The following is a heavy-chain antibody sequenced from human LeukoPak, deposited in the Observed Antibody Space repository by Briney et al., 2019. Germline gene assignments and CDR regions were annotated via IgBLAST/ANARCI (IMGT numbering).Heavy chain of an antibody. J-gene: IGHJ4*02. D-gene: IGHD3-22*01. CDR3: ARVDYYDSSVAVPTDDY. V-gene: IGHV1-69*04. CDR2: IIPILGIA. Sequence: GASVKVSCKASGGTFSSYAISWVRQAPGQGLEWMGRIIPILGIANYAQKFQGRATITADKSTSTAYMELSSLRSEDTAVYYCARVDYYDSSVAVPTDDYWGQGTLVTVSS. CDR1: GGTFSSYA.